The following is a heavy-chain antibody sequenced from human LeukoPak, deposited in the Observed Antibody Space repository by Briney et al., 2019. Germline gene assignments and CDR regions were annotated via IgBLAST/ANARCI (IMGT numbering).Heavy chain of an antibody. CDR1: GYSFSTYW. D-gene: IGHD6-13*01. J-gene: IGHJ5*02. CDR2: IYPRDSEI. Sequence: GESLKISCEGSGYSFSTYWIAWVRQMPGKGLEWMGSIYPRDSEIRYSPSFQGQVTISADNCISTAYLQWSSLKASDTAMYYCARPAYSSSLSSHFDPWGQGTLVTVSS. CDR3: ARPAYSSSLSSHFDP. V-gene: IGHV5-51*01.